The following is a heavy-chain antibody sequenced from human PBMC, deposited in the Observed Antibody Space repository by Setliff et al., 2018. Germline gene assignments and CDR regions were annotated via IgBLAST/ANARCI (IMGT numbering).Heavy chain of an antibody. V-gene: IGHV4-4*07. CDR3: ARVTNWGLDLRFDP. Sequence: NPSETLSLTCTVSGGSIINSYYWSWIRQPAGKGLEWIGRISTSGSTNYNPSLKSRVTMSVATFENHFSLKLNSLTAADTAVYYCARVTNWGLDLRFDPRGQGILVTVSS. CDR2: ISTSGST. D-gene: IGHD7-27*01. J-gene: IGHJ5*02. CDR1: GGSIINSYY.